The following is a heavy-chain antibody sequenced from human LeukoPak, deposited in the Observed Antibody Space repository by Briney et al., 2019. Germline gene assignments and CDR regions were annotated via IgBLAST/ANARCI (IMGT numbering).Heavy chain of an antibody. CDR1: GFTFSSYE. D-gene: IGHD3-10*01. V-gene: IGHV3-48*03. CDR2: ISSSGSTI. J-gene: IGHJ6*03. CDR3: ASEGSGSYYGYYYYYMDV. Sequence: PGGSLRLSCAASGFTFSSYEMNWVRQAPGKGLEWVSYISSSGSTIYYADSVKGRFTISRDNAKNSLYLQMNSLRAEDTAVYYCASEGSGSYYGYYYYYMDVWGKGTTVTISS.